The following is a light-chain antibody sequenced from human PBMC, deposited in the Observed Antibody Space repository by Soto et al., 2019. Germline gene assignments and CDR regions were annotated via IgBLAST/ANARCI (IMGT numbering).Light chain of an antibody. CDR1: TSDVGGYNL. Sequence: QSALTQPASVSGSPGQSITISCSGTTSDVGGYNLVSWYQQHTAKAPKLIIYEVTNRPSGVSNRFSGSKSGNTASLTISGLQAEDEADYYCNSYTRSTKYVFGTGTKVTVL. V-gene: IGLV2-14*01. CDR2: EVT. J-gene: IGLJ1*01. CDR3: NSYTRSTKYV.